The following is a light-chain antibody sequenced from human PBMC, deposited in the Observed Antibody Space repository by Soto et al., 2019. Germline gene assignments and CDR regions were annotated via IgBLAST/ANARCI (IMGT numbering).Light chain of an antibody. CDR2: QAS. CDR3: QEYNSYPLT. Sequence: DIQMTQSPSTLSASVGDRVTITCRASQSISNWLAWYQQKPGKAPKLLIYQASRLDSGVPLRFSGSGSGTAFTLTISGLQPDDFATYYCQEYNSYPLTFGGGTKVEIK. V-gene: IGKV1-5*03. CDR1: QSISNW. J-gene: IGKJ4*01.